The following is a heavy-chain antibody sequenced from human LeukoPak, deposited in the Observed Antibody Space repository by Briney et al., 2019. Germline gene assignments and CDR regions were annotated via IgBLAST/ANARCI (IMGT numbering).Heavy chain of an antibody. D-gene: IGHD6-13*01. CDR1: GFTFSSYG. J-gene: IGHJ4*02. CDR2: ISYDGSNK. V-gene: IGHV3-30*18. CDR3: AKDSWEYSSSWSDY. Sequence: GGSLRLSCAASGFTFSSYGIHWVRQAPGKGLEWVAVISYDGSNKYYADSVKGRFTISRDNSKNTLYLQMNSLRAEDTAVYYCAKDSWEYSSSWSDYWGQGTLVTVSS.